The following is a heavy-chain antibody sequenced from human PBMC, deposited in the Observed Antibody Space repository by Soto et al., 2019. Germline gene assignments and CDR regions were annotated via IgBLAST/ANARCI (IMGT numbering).Heavy chain of an antibody. D-gene: IGHD1-26*01. CDR2: ISYDGSNK. J-gene: IGHJ6*02. V-gene: IGHV3-30*18. CDR1: GFTFSSYG. Sequence: QVQLVESGGGVVQPGRSLRLSCAASGFTFSSYGMHWVRQAPGKGLEWVAVISYDGSNKYYADSVKGRFTISRDNSKNTLYLQMNSLRAEDTAVYYCAKGGVFYGMDVWGQGTTVTVSS. CDR3: AKGGVFYGMDV.